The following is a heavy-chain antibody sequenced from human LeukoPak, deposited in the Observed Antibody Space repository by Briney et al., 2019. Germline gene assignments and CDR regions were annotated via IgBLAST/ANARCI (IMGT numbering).Heavy chain of an antibody. CDR2: ISTYNGNT. Sequence: GASVKVSCKASRYTFTSYGITWVRQAPGQGLEWMGWISTYNGNTNYAQNLQGRVTMTTDTSTSTAYMDLRSLRSDDTAVYYCARGRGSTSRYWGQGTLVTVSS. V-gene: IGHV1-18*01. D-gene: IGHD5-12*01. J-gene: IGHJ4*02. CDR1: RYTFTSYG. CDR3: ARGRGSTSRY.